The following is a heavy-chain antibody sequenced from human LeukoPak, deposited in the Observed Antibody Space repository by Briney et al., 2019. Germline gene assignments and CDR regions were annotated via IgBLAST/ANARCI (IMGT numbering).Heavy chain of an antibody. V-gene: IGHV1-2*02. J-gene: IGHJ5*02. CDR1: GYTFTGCY. D-gene: IGHD6-13*01. Sequence: ASVKVSCKASGYTFTGCYMHWVRQAPGQGLEWMGWINPNSGGTNYAQKFQGRVTMTRDTSISTAYMKLSRLRSDDTAVYYCARVSSIAAAGNWFDPWGQGTLVTVSS. CDR3: ARVSSIAAAGNWFDP. CDR2: INPNSGGT.